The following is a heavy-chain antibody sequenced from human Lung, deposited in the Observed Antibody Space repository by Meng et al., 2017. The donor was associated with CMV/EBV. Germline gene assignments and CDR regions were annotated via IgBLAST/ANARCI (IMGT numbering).Heavy chain of an antibody. Sequence: QWRLQRWAAGLLKPSGTPPLTCGVYGGSFINYYWSWSRQSPGKGLVWIGEIHPSGSTYYNPSLNRRVTMSVDTSKNQFSLNLRSVTAADTAVYYCSRGADAYKSGRSWGQGTLVTVSS. D-gene: IGHD5-24*01. J-gene: IGHJ5*02. CDR3: SRGADAYKSGRS. V-gene: IGHV4-34*01. CDR2: IHPSGST. CDR1: GGSFINYY.